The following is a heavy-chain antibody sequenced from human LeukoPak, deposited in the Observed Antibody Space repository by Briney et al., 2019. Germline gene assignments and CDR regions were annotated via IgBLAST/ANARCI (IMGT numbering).Heavy chain of an antibody. D-gene: IGHD5-18*01. CDR3: AKDHQDTAMRPDAYDY. CDR2: ISGSGGST. V-gene: IGHV3-23*01. CDR1: GFTFSSYA. J-gene: IGHJ4*02. Sequence: PGGSLRLSCAASGFTFSSYAMSWVRQAPGKGLEWVSAISGSGGSTYYADSVKGRFTISRDNSKNTLYLQMNSLRAEDTAVYYCAKDHQDTAMRPDAYDYWGQGTLVTVSS.